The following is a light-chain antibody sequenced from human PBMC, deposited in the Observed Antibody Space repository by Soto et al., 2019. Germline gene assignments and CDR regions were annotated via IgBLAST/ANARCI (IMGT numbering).Light chain of an antibody. V-gene: IGKV3-15*01. CDR1: QSVSSN. CDR2: GAS. CDR3: QQYQNWPPWT. J-gene: IGKJ1*01. Sequence: IVLTQSPATLSVSPGERATLSCRASQSVSSNLAWYQQKPGPAPRLLMYGASTSATRVPARFSGSGSGTEFTLTISNLQAEDIAVYYCQQYQNWPPWTFGQGTKVEIK.